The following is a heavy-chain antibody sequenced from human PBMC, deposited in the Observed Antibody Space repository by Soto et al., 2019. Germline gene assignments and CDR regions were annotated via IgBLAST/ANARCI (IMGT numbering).Heavy chain of an antibody. J-gene: IGHJ5*02. Sequence: SETLSLTCTVSGVSISSYYWSWIRQPPGKGLEWIGYIYYSGSTNYNPSLKSRVTISVDTSKNQFSLKLSSVTAADTAVYYCARDYYDSSGYYYGNWFDPWGQGTLVTVSS. CDR3: ARDYYDSSGYYYGNWFDP. CDR2: IYYSGST. V-gene: IGHV4-59*01. D-gene: IGHD3-22*01. CDR1: GVSISSYY.